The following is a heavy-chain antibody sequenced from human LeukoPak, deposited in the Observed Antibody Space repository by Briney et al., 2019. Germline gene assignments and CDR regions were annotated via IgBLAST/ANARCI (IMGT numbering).Heavy chain of an antibody. CDR1: GGPISSDSYY. V-gene: IGHV4-39*01. Sequence: SETLSLTCTVSGGPISSDSYYWSWIRQPPGKGLEWIGSLYYSGSSYYNPSLKSRVTISVDTSKNQFSLKLISVTAADTAVYYCAFIPYYFDAVPLWGPGTLVTVSS. D-gene: IGHD3-22*01. CDR2: LYYSGSS. J-gene: IGHJ4*02. CDR3: AFIPYYFDAVPL.